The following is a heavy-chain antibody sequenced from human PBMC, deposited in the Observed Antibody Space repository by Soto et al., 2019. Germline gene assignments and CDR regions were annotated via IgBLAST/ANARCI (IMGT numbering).Heavy chain of an antibody. J-gene: IGHJ4*02. V-gene: IGHV4-31*03. CDR1: GGSISSGGYY. CDR3: ARYPLKTITMVRGVGEYYFDY. CDR2: IYYSGST. Sequence: SETLSLTCTVSGGSISSGGYYWSWIRQHPGKGLEWIGYIYYSGSTYYNPSLKSRVTISVDTSKNQFSLKLSSVTAADTAVYYCARYPLKTITMVRGVGEYYFDYWGQGTLVTVS. D-gene: IGHD3-10*01.